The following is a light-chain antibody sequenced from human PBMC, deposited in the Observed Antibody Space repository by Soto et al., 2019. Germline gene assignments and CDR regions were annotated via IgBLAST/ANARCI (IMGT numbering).Light chain of an antibody. CDR3: CSYAGSYTLADV. J-gene: IGLJ1*01. CDR1: SSDVGGYYY. CDR2: DVS. V-gene: IGLV2-11*01. Sequence: QSALTQPRSVSGSPGQSVTISCTGTSSDVGGYYYVSWYQQHPGKAPKLMISDVSKRPSGVPDRFSGSKSGNTASLTISGLQAEDEADYYCCSYAGSYTLADVFGTGTKVTVL.